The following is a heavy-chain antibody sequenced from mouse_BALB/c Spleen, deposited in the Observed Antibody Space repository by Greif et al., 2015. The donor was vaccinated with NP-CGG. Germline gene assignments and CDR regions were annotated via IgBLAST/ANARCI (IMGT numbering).Heavy chain of an antibody. CDR1: GFTFTDYY. J-gene: IGHJ3*01. CDR2: IRNKANGYTT. Sequence: EVNVVESGGGLVQPGGSLRLSCATPGFTFTDYYMSWVRQPPGKALEWLGFIRNKANGYTTEYSASVKGRFTTSRDNSQSILYLQMNTLRAEDSATYYCARDTGTFAYWGQGTLVTVSA. D-gene: IGHD4-1*01. V-gene: IGHV7-3*02. CDR3: ARDTGTFAY.